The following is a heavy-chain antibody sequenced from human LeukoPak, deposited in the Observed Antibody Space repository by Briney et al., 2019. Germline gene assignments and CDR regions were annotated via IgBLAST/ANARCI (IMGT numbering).Heavy chain of an antibody. D-gene: IGHD3-10*01. J-gene: IGHJ6*03. CDR3: ASRGITMVRGVTPYYYYYYMDV. CDR2: INPNNGGT. V-gene: IGHV1-2*02. Sequence: ASVKVSCKASEYTFIAYLLHWVRQAPGQGLEWMGWINPNNGGTNYAQKFQGRVTMTRDTSISTAYMELSRLRSDDTAVYYCASRGITMVRGVTPYYYYYYMDVWGKGTTVTISS. CDR1: EYTFIAYL.